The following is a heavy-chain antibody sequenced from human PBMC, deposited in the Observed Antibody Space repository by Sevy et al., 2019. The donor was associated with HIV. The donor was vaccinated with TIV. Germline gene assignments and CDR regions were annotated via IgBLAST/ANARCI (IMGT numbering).Heavy chain of an antibody. J-gene: IGHJ4*02. V-gene: IGHV3-74*01. CDR1: GFTFSSYW. Sequence: GGSLRLSCAASGFTFSSYWMHWVRQAPGKGLVWVSRINSDGSSTSYAYSVKGRFTISRDNAKNTLYLQMNSLRAEDTAVYYCARGPYCSSTSCYPEYYFDYWGQGTLVTVSS. CDR2: INSDGSST. D-gene: IGHD2-2*01. CDR3: ARGPYCSSTSCYPEYYFDY.